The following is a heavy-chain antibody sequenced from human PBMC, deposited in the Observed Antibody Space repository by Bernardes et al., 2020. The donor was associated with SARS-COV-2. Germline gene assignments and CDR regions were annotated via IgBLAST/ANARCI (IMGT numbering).Heavy chain of an antibody. V-gene: IGHV3-33*08. CDR1: GFTFRNYG. J-gene: IGHJ3*02. CDR3: ARAPRYCSAGTCYGAFDI. D-gene: IGHD2-15*01. Sequence: GGSLRLSCAASGFTFRNYGMHWVRQAPGKGLEWVAVVWYDGSNKYFVDSVKGRFTLSRDTSKNTVYLQMNSLRAEDTAVYYRARAPRYCSAGTCYGAFDIWGQGTMVTVSS. CDR2: VWYDGSNK.